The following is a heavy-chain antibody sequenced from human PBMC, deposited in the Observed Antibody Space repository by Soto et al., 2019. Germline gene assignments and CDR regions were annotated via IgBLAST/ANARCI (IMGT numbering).Heavy chain of an antibody. D-gene: IGHD2-15*01. V-gene: IGHV5-51*01. CDR2: IYPGDSDT. J-gene: IGHJ6*02. CDR1: GYSFTSYW. CDR3: ARHEDCSGGSCYSGRYYYYGMDV. Sequence: PGESLKISCKGSGYSFTSYWIGWVRQMPGKGLEWMGIIYPGDSDTRYSPSFQGQVTISADKSISTAYLQWSSLKASDTAMYYCARHEDCSGGSCYSGRYYYYGMDVWGQGTTVTVSS.